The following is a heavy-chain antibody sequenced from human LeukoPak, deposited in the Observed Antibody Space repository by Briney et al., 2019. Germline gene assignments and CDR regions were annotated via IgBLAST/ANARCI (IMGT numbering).Heavy chain of an antibody. Sequence: GASVTVSCKASGYTFTSYYMHWVRQAPGQELEWMGLINPNSGGTNSVQKFQGRVTMTRDTSITTVYMEVSSLTSDDTAVYYCAKPRGFSGYDRDGAFDVWGQGTMVAVSS. V-gene: IGHV1-2*02. CDR3: AKPRGFSGYDRDGAFDV. CDR1: GYTFTSYY. D-gene: IGHD5-12*01. CDR2: INPNSGGT. J-gene: IGHJ3*01.